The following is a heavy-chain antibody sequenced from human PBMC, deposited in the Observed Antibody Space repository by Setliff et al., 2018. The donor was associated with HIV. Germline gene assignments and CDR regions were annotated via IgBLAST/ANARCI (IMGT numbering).Heavy chain of an antibody. D-gene: IGHD1-7*01. Sequence: GASVKVSCKASGYTFTSYDINWVRQATGQGLEWMGWMNPNSGNTGYAQKFQGRVTTTRNTSISTAYMELSSLRSEDTAVYYCARGKLSRTGTNDYWGQGTLVTVSS. CDR3: ARGKLSRTGTNDY. V-gene: IGHV1-8*02. J-gene: IGHJ4*02. CDR2: MNPNSGNT. CDR1: GYTFTSYD.